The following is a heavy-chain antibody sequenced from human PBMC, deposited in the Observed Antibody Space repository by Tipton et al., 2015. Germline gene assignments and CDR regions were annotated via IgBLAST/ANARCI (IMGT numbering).Heavy chain of an antibody. CDR1: GFTFRDYG. Sequence: SLRLSCEASGFTFRDYGLHWVRQAPGKGLEWVAVISYDGSNKYYADSVKGRFTISRDNSKNTLYLQMNSLRAEDTAVYYCARSGGYGWDHWGQGTLVTVSS. V-gene: IGHV3-30*06. D-gene: IGHD1-1*01. J-gene: IGHJ4*02. CDR3: ARSGGYGWDH. CDR2: ISYDGSNK.